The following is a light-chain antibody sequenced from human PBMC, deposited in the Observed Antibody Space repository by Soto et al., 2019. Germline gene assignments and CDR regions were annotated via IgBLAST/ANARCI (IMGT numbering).Light chain of an antibody. CDR2: GAS. J-gene: IGKJ2*01. CDR1: QSVSSSY. Sequence: EIVLTQSPGTLSLSPGERATLSCRASQSVSSSYLAWYQQKPGQAPRLLIYGASSRATGIPDRFSGSGSGTDFTLTISKLEPEDFAVYSCQQYDSSLFYTFGQGTKLEIK. V-gene: IGKV3-20*01. CDR3: QQYDSSLFYT.